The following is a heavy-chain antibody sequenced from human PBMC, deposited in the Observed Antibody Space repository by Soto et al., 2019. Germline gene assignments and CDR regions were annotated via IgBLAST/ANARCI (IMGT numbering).Heavy chain of an antibody. CDR1: GFTFRRHW. CDR2: IKQDGSEK. CDR3: ARDLGYCSSTSCYGGDYFDY. D-gene: IGHD2-2*01. Sequence: EVQLVESGGGLVQPGGAPRILLSASGFTFRRHWIDWVPQAPGEGLGGGANIKQDGSEKYYVDSVKGRFTISRDNAKNSLYLQMNSLRAEDTAVYYCARDLGYCSSTSCYGGDYFDYWGQGTLVTVSS. V-gene: IGHV3-7*01. J-gene: IGHJ4*02.